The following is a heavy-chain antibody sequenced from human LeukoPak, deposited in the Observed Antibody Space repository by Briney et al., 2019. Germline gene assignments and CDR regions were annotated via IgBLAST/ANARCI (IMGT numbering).Heavy chain of an antibody. CDR1: GFTFSGYE. V-gene: IGHV3-48*03. J-gene: IGHJ4*02. CDR2: IIGSGTTT. D-gene: IGHD3-22*01. CDR3: ARDPLGQYYDSSGYYGDY. Sequence: GGSLRLSCAASGFTFSGYEMSWVRQAPGKGLEWLSYIIGSGTTTQYADSVRERFTISRDNAKNSLYLQMNSLRAEDTAVYYCARDPLGQYYDSSGYYGDYWGQGTLVTVSS.